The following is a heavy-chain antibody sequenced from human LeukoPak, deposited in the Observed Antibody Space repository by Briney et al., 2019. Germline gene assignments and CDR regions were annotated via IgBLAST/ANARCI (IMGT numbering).Heavy chain of an antibody. Sequence: SVKVSCKASGGTFSSYAISWVRQAPGQGLEWMGGIIPIFGTANYAQKFQGRVTITADESTSTAYMELSSLRSEDTAVYYCARAGGLIPKNYYYYMDVWGKGTTVTVSS. J-gene: IGHJ6*03. V-gene: IGHV1-69*01. CDR1: GGTFSSYA. D-gene: IGHD2-2*02. CDR3: ARAGGLIPKNYYYYMDV. CDR2: IIPIFGTA.